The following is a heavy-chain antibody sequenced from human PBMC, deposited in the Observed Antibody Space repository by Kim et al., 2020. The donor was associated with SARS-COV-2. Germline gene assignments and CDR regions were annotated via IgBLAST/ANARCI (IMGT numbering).Heavy chain of an antibody. CDR2: IYYSGRT. J-gene: IGHJ6*02. CDR1: GDSINTRHYY. CDR3: ARHVRLQTFIGVVGLDV. D-gene: IGHD2-15*01. Sequence: SETLSLTCTVSGDSINTRHYYWTWIRQSPGMGLEWIGSIYYSGRTDYNPSLKSRVTISVDTSKNQFSLKIKSVTAADTTVYYCARHVRLQTFIGVVGLDVWGQGTTVTVSS. V-gene: IGHV4-39*01.